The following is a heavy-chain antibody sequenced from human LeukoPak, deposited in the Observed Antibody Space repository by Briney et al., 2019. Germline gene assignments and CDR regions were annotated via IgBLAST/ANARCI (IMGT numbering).Heavy chain of an antibody. CDR1: GCTFTSYG. CDR2: ISAYNGNT. CDR3: ARQGPIVVVPAPPDY. D-gene: IGHD2-2*01. Sequence: ASVKVSCKASGCTFTSYGISWVRQAPGQGLEWMGWISAYNGNTNYAQKFQGRVTMTRDTSISTAYMELSRLRSDDTAVYYCARQGPIVVVPAPPDYWGQGTLVTVSS. V-gene: IGHV1-18*01. J-gene: IGHJ4*02.